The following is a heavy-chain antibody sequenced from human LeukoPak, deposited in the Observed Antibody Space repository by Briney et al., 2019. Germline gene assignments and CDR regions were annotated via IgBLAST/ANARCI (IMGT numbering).Heavy chain of an antibody. V-gene: IGHV7-4-1*02. Sequence: ASVKVSCKASGYTFTSYDINWVRQATGQGLEWMGWINTNTGNPTYAQGFTGRFVFSLDTSVSTAYLQISSLKAEDTAVYYCARGYDFWSGYYPVDYWGQGTLVTVSS. D-gene: IGHD3-3*01. CDR1: GYTFTSYD. CDR3: ARGYDFWSGYYPVDY. CDR2: INTNTGNP. J-gene: IGHJ4*02.